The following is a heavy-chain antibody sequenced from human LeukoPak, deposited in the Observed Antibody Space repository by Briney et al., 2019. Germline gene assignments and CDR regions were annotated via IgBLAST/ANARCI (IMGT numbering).Heavy chain of an antibody. CDR1: GFTVSSNY. J-gene: IGHJ5*02. D-gene: IGHD6-13*01. Sequence: PGGSLRLSCAASGFTVSSNYMSWVRQAPGKGLEWVSVIYIDGSTYHADSVKGRFTTSRDNSKNTLYLQMNSLRAEDTAVYYCARGSNWAPDGPWGNGTLVTVSS. V-gene: IGHV3-53*01. CDR2: IYIDGST. CDR3: ARGSNWAPDGP.